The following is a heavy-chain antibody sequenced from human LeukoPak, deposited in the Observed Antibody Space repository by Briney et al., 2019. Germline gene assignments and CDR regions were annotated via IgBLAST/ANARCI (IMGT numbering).Heavy chain of an antibody. J-gene: IGHJ4*02. CDR2: INPNSGGT. CDR3: ARAPPYSSGWFGQLYYFDY. Sequence: ASVKVSCKASGYTFTGYYMHWVRQAPGQGLEWMGWINPNSGGTNYAQKFQGRVTMARDTSISTAYMELSRLRSDDTAVYYCARAPPYSSGWFGQLYYFDYWGQGTLVTVSS. D-gene: IGHD6-19*01. V-gene: IGHV1-2*02. CDR1: GYTFTGYY.